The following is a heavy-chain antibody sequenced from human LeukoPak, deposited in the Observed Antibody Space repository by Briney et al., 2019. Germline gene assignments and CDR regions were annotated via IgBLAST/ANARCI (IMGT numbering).Heavy chain of an antibody. CDR3: ARDPTYYDILTGYSPSYGMDV. D-gene: IGHD3-9*01. CDR2: ISWNSGSI. J-gene: IGHJ6*02. Sequence: GGSLRLSCAASGFTFDDYAMHWVRQAPGKGLEWVSGISWNSGSIDYADSVKGRFTISRDNAKNSLYLQMNSLRAEDTAVYYCARDPTYYDILTGYSPSYGMDVWGQGTTVTVSS. CDR1: GFTFDDYA. V-gene: IGHV3-9*01.